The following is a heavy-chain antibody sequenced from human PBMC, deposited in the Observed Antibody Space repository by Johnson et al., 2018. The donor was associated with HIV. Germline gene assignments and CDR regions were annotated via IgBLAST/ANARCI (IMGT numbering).Heavy chain of an antibody. CDR3: ARGPHEVVVVAATSAFDI. Sequence: QVQLVESGGGVVQPGRSLRLSCAASGFSFSSYAMHWVRQAPGKGLEWVALMSFDGSNKYYADSVKGRFTISRDNSKNTLYLQMNSLRAEDTAVYYCARGPHEVVVVAATSAFDIWGQGTMVTVSS. D-gene: IGHD2-15*01. J-gene: IGHJ3*02. CDR1: GFSFSSYA. CDR2: MSFDGSNK. V-gene: IGHV3-30*04.